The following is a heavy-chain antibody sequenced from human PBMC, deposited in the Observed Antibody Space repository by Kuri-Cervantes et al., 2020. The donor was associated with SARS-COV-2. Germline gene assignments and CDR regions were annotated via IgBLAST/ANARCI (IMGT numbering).Heavy chain of an antibody. CDR2: LDWDDDK. CDR3: ARSPSGWPFDY. J-gene: IGHJ4*02. V-gene: IGHV2-70*11. D-gene: IGHD6-19*01. CDR1: GFSLSTSGVG. Sequence: SGPTLVKPTQTLTLTCTFSGFSLSTSGVGVGWIRQPPGKSLEWLARLDWDDDKYYSTSLKTRLTISKDTSKNQVVLTMTNMDPVDTATYYRARSPSGWPFDYWGQGTLVTVSS.